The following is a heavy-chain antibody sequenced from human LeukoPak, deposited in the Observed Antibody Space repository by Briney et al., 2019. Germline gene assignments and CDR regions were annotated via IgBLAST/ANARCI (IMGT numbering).Heavy chain of an antibody. J-gene: IGHJ6*03. CDR1: GFIFNSHS. CDR3: AKAPWVWFGELSDYMDV. Sequence: PGGSLRLSCAASGFIFNSHSMNWVRQAPGKGLEWVSSISSTSSYIYYADSVKSRFTIPRDNAKNTLYLQMNSLRAEDTAVYYCAKAPWVWFGELSDYMDVWGKGTTVTVSS. V-gene: IGHV3-21*04. D-gene: IGHD3-10*01. CDR2: ISSTSSYI.